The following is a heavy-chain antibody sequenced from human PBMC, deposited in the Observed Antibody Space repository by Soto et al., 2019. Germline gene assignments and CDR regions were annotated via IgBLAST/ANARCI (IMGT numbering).Heavy chain of an antibody. V-gene: IGHV4-61*01. Sequence: QVQLQESGPGLVKPSETLSLTCTVSGGSVSSTRYYWSWIRQPPGKGLEWLGYIYHSGSTNYNPALKSRVTISIDTSKNQFSLNLSSVTAADTAVYYCARDRGIWRWFDPWGQGTLVTVSS. D-gene: IGHD3-10*01. CDR2: IYHSGST. CDR3: ARDRGIWRWFDP. CDR1: GGSVSSTRYY. J-gene: IGHJ5*02.